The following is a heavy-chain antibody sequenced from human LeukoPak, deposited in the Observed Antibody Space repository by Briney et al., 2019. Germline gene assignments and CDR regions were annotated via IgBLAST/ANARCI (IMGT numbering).Heavy chain of an antibody. J-gene: IGHJ5*02. CDR1: GGSFSGYD. CDR2: INHSGST. Sequence: KPSETLSLTCAVYGGSFSGYDWSWIRQPPGKGLEWIGEINHSGSTNYNPSLKSRVTISVDTSKNQFSLKLSSVTAADTAVYCCARGPYSNYIASWFDPWGQGTLVTVSS. D-gene: IGHD4-4*01. CDR3: ARGPYSNYIASWFDP. V-gene: IGHV4-34*01.